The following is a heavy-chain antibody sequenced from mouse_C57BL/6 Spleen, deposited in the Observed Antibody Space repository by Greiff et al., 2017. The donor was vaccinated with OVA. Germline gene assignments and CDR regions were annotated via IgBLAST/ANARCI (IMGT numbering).Heavy chain of an antibody. Sequence: VQLRQPGTELVKPGASVKLSCKASGYTFTSYWMHWVKQRPGQGLEWIGNINPSNGGTNYNEKFKSKATLTVDKSSSTAYMQLSSLTSEDSAVYYCARDYGSSHWYFDVWGTGTTVTVSS. J-gene: IGHJ1*03. V-gene: IGHV1-53*01. CDR3: ARDYGSSHWYFDV. D-gene: IGHD1-1*01. CDR1: GYTFTSYW. CDR2: INPSNGGT.